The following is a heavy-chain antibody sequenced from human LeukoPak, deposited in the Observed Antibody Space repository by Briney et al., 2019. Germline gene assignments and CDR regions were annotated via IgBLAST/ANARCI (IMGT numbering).Heavy chain of an antibody. J-gene: IGHJ6*03. Sequence: SETLSLTCTVSGGSISSGSYYWSWIRQPAGKGLEWIGRIYTSGSTNYNPSLKSRVTISVDTSKNQFSLKLSSVTAADTAVYYCARAPYGSATNNYYMDVWGKGTTVTVSS. CDR2: IYTSGST. V-gene: IGHV4-61*02. CDR3: ARAPYGSATNNYYMDV. D-gene: IGHD3-10*01. CDR1: GGSISSGSYY.